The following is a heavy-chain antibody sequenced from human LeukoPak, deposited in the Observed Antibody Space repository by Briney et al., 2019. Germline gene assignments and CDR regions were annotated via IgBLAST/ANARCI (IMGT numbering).Heavy chain of an antibody. V-gene: IGHV5-51*01. CDR2: IQPDDSDT. D-gene: IGHD4-11*01. J-gene: IGHJ3*01. Sequence: GESLTISCKVSGFSSTTYWIAWVRQMPGKGLEWMGVIQPDDSDTTYSPSLQGQVSISADKSINTACLQWSSLEASDTAMYYCARPLFSSNYRAFDLWGQGTLVTVSS. CDR3: ARPLFSSNYRAFDL. CDR1: GFSSTTYW.